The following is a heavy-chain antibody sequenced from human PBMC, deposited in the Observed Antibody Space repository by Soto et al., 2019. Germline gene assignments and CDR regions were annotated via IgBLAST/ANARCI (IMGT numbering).Heavy chain of an antibody. Sequence: QVQLVESGGGVVQSGGSLRLSCGGSGFIFSRYGMHWVRQAPGKGLEWVTGISYAGVERFYADSVKGRFTISRDNSKNRLDLQMSSLRPEDTAVYYCARDLPLYCRGDCNFDFWGQGTLVTVSS. CDR2: ISYAGVER. J-gene: IGHJ4*02. CDR3: ARDLPLYCRGDCNFDF. V-gene: IGHV3-30*03. CDR1: GFIFSRYG. D-gene: IGHD2-21*02.